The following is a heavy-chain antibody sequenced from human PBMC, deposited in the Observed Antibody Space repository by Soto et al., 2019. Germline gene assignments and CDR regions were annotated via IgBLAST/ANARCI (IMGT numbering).Heavy chain of an antibody. CDR3: ARVSTYFDFWSVSLDWFDP. D-gene: IGHD3-3*01. Sequence: ASVKVSCKASGYTFTSYDINWVRQATGQGLEWMGWMNPNSGNTGYAQKFQGRVTMTRNTSISTAYMELSSLRSEDTAVYYCARVSTYFDFWSVSLDWFDPWGQGTLVTVSS. CDR1: GYTFTSYD. J-gene: IGHJ5*02. CDR2: MNPNSGNT. V-gene: IGHV1-8*01.